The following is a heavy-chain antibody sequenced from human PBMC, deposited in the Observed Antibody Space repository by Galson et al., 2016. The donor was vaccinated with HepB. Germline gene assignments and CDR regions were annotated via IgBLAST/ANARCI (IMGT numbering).Heavy chain of an antibody. CDR3: ARNYGPFAL. D-gene: IGHD3-16*01. Sequence: SLTLSCAASGFAFSNYWLSWVRQAPGKGLEWVANMNQDGSEKYFVDSVKGRFTISSDNTQNSVYLQMNSLRAEDTAVYYCARNYGPFALWGQGTLVIVSS. CDR1: GFAFSNYW. J-gene: IGHJ5*02. V-gene: IGHV3-7*01. CDR2: MNQDGSEK.